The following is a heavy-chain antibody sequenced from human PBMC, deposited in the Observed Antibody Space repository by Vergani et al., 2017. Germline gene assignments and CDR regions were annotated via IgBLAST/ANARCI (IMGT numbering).Heavy chain of an antibody. Sequence: EVQLLESGGDLVQPGGSLRLSCAASGFTFIMHAMSWVRQAPGKGLEWVSGISSDVGSTYYADSVQGRFTISRDNSKNTLSLQMNSLTAEDTAIYYCAGPQGTRAYYYGGLDYWGQGILVTVSS. V-gene: IGHV3-23*01. CDR1: GFTFIMHA. D-gene: IGHD3-22*01. CDR2: ISSDVGST. J-gene: IGHJ4*02. CDR3: AGPQGTRAYYYGGLDY.